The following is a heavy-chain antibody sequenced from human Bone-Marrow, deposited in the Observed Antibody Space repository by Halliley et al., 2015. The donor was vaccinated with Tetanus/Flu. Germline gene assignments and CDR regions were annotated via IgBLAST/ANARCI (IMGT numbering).Heavy chain of an antibody. CDR1: GFSFSYYA. V-gene: IGHV3-33*01. Sequence: QLVQSGGGVVQPGRSLTLSCAASGFSFSYYAMHWVRQAPGKGLEWVAVIYFGESDKYYADSVKGRFSISRDNSKNTLFLQMNSLRVDDTAVYYCARVRGSPTDAFDIWGQGKKVTVSS. J-gene: IGHJ3*02. CDR3: ARVRGSPTDAFDI. D-gene: IGHD3-16*01. CDR2: IYFGESDK.